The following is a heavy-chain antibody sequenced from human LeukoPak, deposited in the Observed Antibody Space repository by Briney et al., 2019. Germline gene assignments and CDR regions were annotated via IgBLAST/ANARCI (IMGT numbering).Heavy chain of an antibody. CDR2: IYYSGST. CDR3: ARETSGYDILTGYRGYYYMDV. CDR1: GGSISGYY. J-gene: IGHJ6*03. Sequence: SETLSLTCTVSGGSISGYYWSWIRQPPGKGLEWIGYIYYSGSTNYNPSLKSRVTISVDTSKNQFSLKLSSVTAADTAVYCCARETSGYDILTGYRGYYYMDVWGKGTTVTISS. V-gene: IGHV4-59*01. D-gene: IGHD3-9*01.